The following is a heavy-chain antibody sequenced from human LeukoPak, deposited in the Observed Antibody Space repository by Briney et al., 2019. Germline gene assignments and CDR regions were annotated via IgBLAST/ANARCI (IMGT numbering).Heavy chain of an antibody. D-gene: IGHD2-8*01. V-gene: IGHV3-74*01. CDR3: ARLIMDHQQTFDH. CDR2: ISGGGSST. Sequence: GGSLRLSCVVSGLTFSRNWMHWVRQAPGKGLVWVSRISGGGSSTNYADSVKGRFTISRDNGKNTLYLQMNSLRAEDTAVYYCARLIMDHQQTFDHWGQGTLVTVSS. CDR1: GLTFSRNW. J-gene: IGHJ4*02.